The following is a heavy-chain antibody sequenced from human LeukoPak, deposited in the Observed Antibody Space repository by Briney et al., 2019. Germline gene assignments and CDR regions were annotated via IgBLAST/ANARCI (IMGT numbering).Heavy chain of an antibody. Sequence: PSETLSLTCAIYDGYFSGNHWTWIRQPPGKGLEWIGDINYSGSTNYNPSLKSRVTISADTSKNQFSLRVTSVAVADTAIYYCARRSDRSGSPLRNWGQGTLVTVSS. J-gene: IGHJ4*02. D-gene: IGHD3-10*01. CDR1: DGYFSGNH. CDR3: ARRSDRSGSPLRN. V-gene: IGHV4-34*01. CDR2: INYSGST.